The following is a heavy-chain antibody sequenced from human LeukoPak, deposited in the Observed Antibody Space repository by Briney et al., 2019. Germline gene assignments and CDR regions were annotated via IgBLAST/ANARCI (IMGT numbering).Heavy chain of an antibody. V-gene: IGHV4-30-4*08. CDR3: ARRRIVVPLAGSFDY. D-gene: IGHD2-15*01. J-gene: IGHJ4*02. Sequence: SETLSLTCTVSGGSISSGDYYWSWIRQPPGKGLEWIGYIYYSGSTYYNPSLKSRVTISVDTSKNQFSLKLSSVTAADTAVYYCARRRIVVPLAGSFDYWGQGTLVTVSS. CDR1: GGSISSGDYY. CDR2: IYYSGST.